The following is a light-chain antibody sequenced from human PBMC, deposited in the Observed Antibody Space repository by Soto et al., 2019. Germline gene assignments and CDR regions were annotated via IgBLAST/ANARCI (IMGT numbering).Light chain of an antibody. CDR1: QGIRND. Sequence: AIQLTQSPSSLSASVGDRVTITCRASQGIRNDLGWYQQKPGKAPKLLIYAASTLQSGVPSRFSGSGSGTDFTLTISCLQSEDFATYYCQQYYSYPTFGQGTRLENK. J-gene: IGKJ5*01. CDR2: AAS. V-gene: IGKV1-6*01. CDR3: QQYYSYPT.